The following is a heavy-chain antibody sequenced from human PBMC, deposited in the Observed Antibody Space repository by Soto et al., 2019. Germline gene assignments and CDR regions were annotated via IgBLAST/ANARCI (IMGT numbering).Heavy chain of an antibody. V-gene: IGHV5-51*07. J-gene: IGHJ4*02. D-gene: IGHD3-3*01. Sequence: KGSVGKVSKSWSGSDHQMPGKGLEWMGIIYPYDSDTKYSPSFRGQVTVSADESISTAYLQWSSLQASETAIYSCARVGGPSTAFGHWGQGTLV. CDR3: ARVGGPSTAFGH. CDR2: IYPYDSDT. CDR1: VGKVSKSW.